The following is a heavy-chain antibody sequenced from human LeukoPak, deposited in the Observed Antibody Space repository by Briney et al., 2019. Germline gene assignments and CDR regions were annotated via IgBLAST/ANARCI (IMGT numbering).Heavy chain of an antibody. D-gene: IGHD3-10*01. CDR3: AREKVRGVIMRYYYGMDV. J-gene: IGHJ6*02. CDR1: GGSISSGSYY. V-gene: IGHV4-39*07. Sequence: SETLSLTCTVSGGSISSGSYYWSWIRQPPGKGLEWIGEINHSGSTNYNPSLKSRVTISVDTSKNQFSLKLSSVTAADTAVYYCAREKVRGVIMRYYYGMDVWGQGTTVTVSS. CDR2: INHSGST.